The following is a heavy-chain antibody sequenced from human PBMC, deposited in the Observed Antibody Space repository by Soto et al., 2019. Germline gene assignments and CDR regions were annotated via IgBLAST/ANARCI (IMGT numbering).Heavy chain of an antibody. CDR1: GFSLSTNGVG. CDR2: IYWDDSK. Sequence: QITLKESGPTLVKPTQTPTLTCSFSGFSLSTNGVGVGWIRQPPGKALEWHALIYWDDSKHYSPSLNSRLTITKDTSRNLVVLTMTNMDPVDTATYYCAKKGGGDYILGYWGQGTLVTVSS. J-gene: IGHJ4*02. CDR3: AKKGGGDYILGY. V-gene: IGHV2-5*02. D-gene: IGHD4-17*01.